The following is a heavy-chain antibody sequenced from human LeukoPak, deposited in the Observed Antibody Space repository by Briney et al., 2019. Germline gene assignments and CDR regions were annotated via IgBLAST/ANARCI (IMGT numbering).Heavy chain of an antibody. D-gene: IGHD3-10*01. V-gene: IGHV3-15*01. J-gene: IGHJ4*02. CDR1: GFTFSNAW. CDR3: ATYNYGSFFYGTIRY. Sequence: GGSLRLSCAASGFTFSNAWMSWVRQAPGKGLEWVGRIKSKTDGGTTDYAAPVNGRFSISRDDSLNTLYLQMNTLKAEDTAVYYCATYNYGSFFYGTIRYWGQGTLVTVSS. CDR2: IKSKTDGGTT.